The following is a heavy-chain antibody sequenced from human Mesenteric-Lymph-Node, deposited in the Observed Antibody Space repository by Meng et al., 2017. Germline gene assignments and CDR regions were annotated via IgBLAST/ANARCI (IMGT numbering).Heavy chain of an antibody. D-gene: IGHD1-1*01. V-gene: IGHV1-2*06. CDR3: TRVKDTTLVVFSNTFDY. CDR2: INLNSGAT. Sequence: ASVKVSCKASGYTFTDYYIHWVRQAPGQGLEWMGRINLNSGATNYAQKFQGRVTMTRDTSTGTAYMELSGLRSDDTAVYYCTRVKDTTLVVFSNTFDYWGQEALVTVSS. CDR1: GYTFTDYY. J-gene: IGHJ4*02.